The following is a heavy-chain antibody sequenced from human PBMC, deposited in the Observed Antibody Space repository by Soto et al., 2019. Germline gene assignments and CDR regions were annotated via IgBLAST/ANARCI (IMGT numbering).Heavy chain of an antibody. V-gene: IGHV3-23*01. CDR1: GFTFSNYA. J-gene: IGHJ4*02. Sequence: PGGSLRLSCAASGFTFSNYAMSWVRQAPGKGLEWVSSIRGSDDGTYYADSVKGRFSISRANSKNTLYLQMSSLRAEDTAVYYCAKDQSNYGRVYLGYWGQGTLVTVSS. CDR3: AKDQSNYGRVYLGY. D-gene: IGHD4-17*01. CDR2: IRGSDDGT.